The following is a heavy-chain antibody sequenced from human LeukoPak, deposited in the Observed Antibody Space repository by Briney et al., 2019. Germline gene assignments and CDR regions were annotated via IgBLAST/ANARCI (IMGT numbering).Heavy chain of an antibody. CDR1: GGSISSYY. V-gene: IGHV4-59*01. CDR2: IYYSGST. CDR3: ARDFRSDYFDY. Sequence: SETLSLTCTVSGGSISSYYWSWIRQPPGKGLEWIGYIYYSGSTNYNPSLKSRVTISVDTSKNQFSLKLSSVTAADTAVYYCARDFRSDYFDYWGQGTLVTVSS. J-gene: IGHJ4*02.